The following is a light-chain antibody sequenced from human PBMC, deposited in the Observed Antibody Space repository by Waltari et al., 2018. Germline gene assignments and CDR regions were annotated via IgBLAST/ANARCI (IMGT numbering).Light chain of an antibody. CDR3: QQYYNFPLT. V-gene: IGKV1-33*01. CDR1: QDIINY. J-gene: IGKJ5*01. Sequence: DIQMTQSPSSLSASVGDRVTITCQARQDIINYLNWFQQKPGKAPKILIYDASSLEEGVPSRFSGTRSGTDFTFTISSLQPEDIGTYYCQQYYNFPLTFGQGTRLEIK. CDR2: DAS.